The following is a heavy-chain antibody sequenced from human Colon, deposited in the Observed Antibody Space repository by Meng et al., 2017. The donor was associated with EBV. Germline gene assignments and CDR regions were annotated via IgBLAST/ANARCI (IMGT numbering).Heavy chain of an antibody. V-gene: IGHV4-4*02. CDR1: GDSISNNW. CDR2: IYHSGTT. J-gene: IGHJ4*02. CDR3: ARNGDYNPGLY. Sequence: QVQLQESGPGMVKPSGTLSLNCAVSGDSISNNWWSWVRQPPGKGLEWIGEIYHSGTTNYNPSLRSRVTISVDKSKNQFSLQLTSVTAADTAVYYCARNGDYNPGLYWGQGTLVTVSS. D-gene: IGHD4-17*01.